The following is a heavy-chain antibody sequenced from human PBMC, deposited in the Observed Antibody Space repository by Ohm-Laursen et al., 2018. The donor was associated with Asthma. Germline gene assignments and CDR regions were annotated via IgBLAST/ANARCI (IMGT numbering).Heavy chain of an antibody. J-gene: IGHJ4*02. D-gene: IGHD4-17*01. Sequence: SLRLSCAAFGFTFSTYWMHWVRHAPGKGLVWVSRVYGDGSNTIYADSVKGRFTISRDNAKNTLYLQMNSLRAEDTAVYYCTRGGHYGSYFDYWGQGTLVTVSS. CDR2: VYGDGSNT. CDR3: TRGGHYGSYFDY. CDR1: GFTFSTYW. V-gene: IGHV3-74*01.